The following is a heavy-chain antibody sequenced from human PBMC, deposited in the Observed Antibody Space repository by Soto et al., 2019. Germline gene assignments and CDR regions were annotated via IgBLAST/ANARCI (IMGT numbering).Heavy chain of an antibody. CDR1: GFTFSSYG. Sequence: QVQLVESGGGVVQPGRSLRLSCAASGFTFSSYGMHWVRQAPGKGLEWVAVISYDGSNKYYADSVKGRFTISRDNSKNTLYLQMNSLRAEDTAVYYCAKADRGPLKYYDFWSGYPDYWGQGTLVTVSS. D-gene: IGHD3-3*01. CDR3: AKADRGPLKYYDFWSGYPDY. J-gene: IGHJ4*02. CDR2: ISYDGSNK. V-gene: IGHV3-30*18.